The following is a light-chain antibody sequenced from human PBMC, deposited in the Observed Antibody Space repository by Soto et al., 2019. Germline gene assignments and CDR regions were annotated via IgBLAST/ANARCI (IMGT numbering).Light chain of an antibody. CDR3: QQYGDSRWT. CDR2: GAS. Sequence: EIVLTQSPGTLSLSPGEGATLCCRASQSVTSSFLGWYQQKPGQAPRLLIYGASSRAAGIPDRFSGSGSGADFTLTISRLEPEDFAVYYCQQYGDSRWTFGQGTKVEVK. J-gene: IGKJ1*01. CDR1: QSVTSSF. V-gene: IGKV3-20*01.